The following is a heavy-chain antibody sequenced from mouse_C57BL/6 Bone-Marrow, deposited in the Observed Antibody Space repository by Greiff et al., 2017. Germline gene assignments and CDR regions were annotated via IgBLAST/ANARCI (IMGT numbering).Heavy chain of an antibody. CDR3: TTGYYGSSYSY. CDR2: IDPENGDT. J-gene: IGHJ2*01. D-gene: IGHD1-1*01. CDR1: GFNIKDDY. V-gene: IGHV14-4*01. Sequence: VQLKESGAELVRPGASVTLSCTASGFNIKDDYMHWVKQRPEQGLEWIGWIDPENGDTEYASKFQGKATITADTSSNTAYLQLSSLTSEDTAVYYCTTGYYGSSYSYWGQGTTLTVSS.